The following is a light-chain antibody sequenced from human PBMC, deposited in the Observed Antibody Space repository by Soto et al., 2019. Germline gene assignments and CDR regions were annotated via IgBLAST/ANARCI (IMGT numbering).Light chain of an antibody. Sequence: DVVLTQSPLFLPVTLGQPASISCRSSQGLVFSDGNTYLSWFHQRPGQSPRRLIYKISNRDSGVPARFSGSGSGTDFTLTISSLEPEDFAVYYCQQRNNWPIFTFGPGTKVDIK. CDR1: QGLVFSDGNTY. V-gene: IGKV2-30*01. CDR2: KIS. J-gene: IGKJ3*01. CDR3: QQRNNWPIFT.